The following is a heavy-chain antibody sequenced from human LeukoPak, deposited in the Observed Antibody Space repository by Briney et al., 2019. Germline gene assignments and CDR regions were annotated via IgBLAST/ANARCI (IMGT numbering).Heavy chain of an antibody. J-gene: IGHJ4*02. Sequence: SETLSLTCTVSGGSISSSSYSWGWIRQPPGKGLEYIGSSSYSGSTYYNPSLKGRVTISVDTSKNQFSLNLNSVTAADTAVYYCSTTIRGWYGVGDYWGQGVLVTVSS. CDR1: GGSISSSSYS. CDR2: SSYSGST. D-gene: IGHD6-19*01. V-gene: IGHV4-39*01. CDR3: STTIRGWYGVGDY.